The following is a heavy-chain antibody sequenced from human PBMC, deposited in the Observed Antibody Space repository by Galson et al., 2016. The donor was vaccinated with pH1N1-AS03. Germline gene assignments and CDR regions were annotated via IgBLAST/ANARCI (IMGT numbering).Heavy chain of an antibody. V-gene: IGHV3-66*02. CDR2: IHPGGDT. Sequence: SLRLSCAATGFTVSSGYHMSWVRQAPGKGLEWVSVIHPGGDTYNADSVQGRFTISRDNFANMVYLQMNSLRPEDTAVYYCAGDEGFANGINVWGQGTTVTVSS. CDR1: GFTVSSGY. D-gene: IGHD3-3*01. CDR3: AGDEGFANGINV. J-gene: IGHJ6*02.